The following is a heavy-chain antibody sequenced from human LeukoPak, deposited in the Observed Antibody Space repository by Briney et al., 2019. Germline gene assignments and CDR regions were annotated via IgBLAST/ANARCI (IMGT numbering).Heavy chain of an antibody. CDR3: SNSEFYVSGKYAGLDN. Sequence: GGSLRLSCAASGLTFSTYVMNWVRQAPGKGLEGVSTIGDDTYYADSVKGRITVSRDNSRNTLYLQMNFLGVEDTAVYYCSNSEFYVSGKYAGLDNWGQGTLVTVSS. D-gene: IGHD3-10*01. J-gene: IGHJ4*02. CDR1: GLTFSTYV. CDR2: IGDDT. V-gene: IGHV3-23*01.